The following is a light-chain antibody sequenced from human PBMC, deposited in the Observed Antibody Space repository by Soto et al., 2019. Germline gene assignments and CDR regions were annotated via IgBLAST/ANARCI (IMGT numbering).Light chain of an antibody. CDR1: QSVSSY. V-gene: IGKV3-11*01. CDR3: QQRSNWPPLT. Sequence: EILFTQSPATPSLSPGERATLSCRASQSVSSYLAWYQQKPGQAPRLLIYDASNRATGIPARFSGSGSGTDFTLTISSLEPEDFAVYYCQQRSNWPPLTFGGGTKVDI. CDR2: DAS. J-gene: IGKJ4*01.